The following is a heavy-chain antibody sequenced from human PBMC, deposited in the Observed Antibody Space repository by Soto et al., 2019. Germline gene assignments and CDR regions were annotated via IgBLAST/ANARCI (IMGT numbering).Heavy chain of an antibody. D-gene: IGHD1-26*01. Sequence: GASVKVSCKVSGYTLTELSMHWVRQAPGKGLEWMGGFDPDDGETIYAQKFQGRVTMTQDTSTDTAYMELSSLRSEDTAVYYCATAPRLWELLSDSNVRAFDYWGQGTLVTFSS. J-gene: IGHJ4*02. V-gene: IGHV1-24*01. CDR3: ATAPRLWELLSDSNVRAFDY. CDR1: GYTLTELS. CDR2: FDPDDGET.